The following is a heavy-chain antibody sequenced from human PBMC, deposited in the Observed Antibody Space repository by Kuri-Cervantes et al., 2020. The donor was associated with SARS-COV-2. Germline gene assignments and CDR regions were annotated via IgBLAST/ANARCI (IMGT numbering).Heavy chain of an antibody. V-gene: IGHV4-39*07. Sequence: WIRQPPGKGLEWIGSIYYSGSTYYNPSLKSRVTISVDTSKNQFSLKLSSVTAADTAVYYCARDLWGSPGYMDVWGKGTTVTVSS. J-gene: IGHJ6*03. CDR3: ARDLWGSPGYMDV. D-gene: IGHD3-16*01. CDR2: IYYSGST.